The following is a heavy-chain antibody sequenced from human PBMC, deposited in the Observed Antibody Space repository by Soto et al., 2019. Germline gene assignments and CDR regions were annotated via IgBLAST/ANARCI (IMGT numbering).Heavy chain of an antibody. D-gene: IGHD1-1*01. CDR3: ARRAETNGWNGFGADKYYFDF. J-gene: IGHJ4*02. CDR2: MNPNSGNT. V-gene: IGHV1-8*01. CDR1: GYTFTSYD. Sequence: ASVKVSCKASGYTFTSYDINWVRQATGQGLEWMGWMNPNSGNTGYAQKFQGRVTMTRNTSISTAYMELSSLRSEDTAVYYCARRAETNGWNGFGADKYYFDFWGQGTLVTVSS.